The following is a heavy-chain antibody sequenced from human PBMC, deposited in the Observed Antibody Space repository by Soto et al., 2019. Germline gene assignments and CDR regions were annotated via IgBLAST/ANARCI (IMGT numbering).Heavy chain of an antibody. CDR1: GYTFTSYG. Sequence: VASVKVSCKASGYTFTSYGISWVRQAPGQGLEWMGRISPYNGKKNYAQKLQGKITMTTDTSTSKAYIELRNLRSDDTAVYYCASLSVAGGDYWGQGTLVTVSS. J-gene: IGHJ4*02. CDR2: ISPYNGKK. D-gene: IGHD6-19*01. CDR3: ASLSVAGGDY. V-gene: IGHV1-18*01.